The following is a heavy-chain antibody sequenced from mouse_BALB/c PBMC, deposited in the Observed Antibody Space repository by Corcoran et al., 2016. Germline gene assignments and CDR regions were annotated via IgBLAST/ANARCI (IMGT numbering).Heavy chain of an antibody. CDR1: GFNIKDTY. CDR2: IDPANGNT. J-gene: IGHJ3*01. V-gene: IGHV14-3*02. Sequence: EVQLQQSGAELVKPGASVKLSCTASGFNIKDTYMHWVKQRPEQGLEWIGRIDPANGNTKYDPKFQGKATITADTSSNTAYLQLSSLTSEYTAVYYCAKGLRGFAYWGQGTLVTVSA. D-gene: IGHD2-4*01. CDR3: AKGLRGFAY.